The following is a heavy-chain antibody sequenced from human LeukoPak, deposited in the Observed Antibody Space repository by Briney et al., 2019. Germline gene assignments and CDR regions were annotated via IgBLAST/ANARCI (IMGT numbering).Heavy chain of an antibody. CDR2: ISYDGSNK. J-gene: IGHJ4*02. V-gene: IGHV3-30*03. CDR3: ARGLGDY. CDR1: GFTFSSYG. Sequence: PGRSLRLSCAASGFTFSSYGMHWVRQAPGKGLEWVAVISYDGSNKYYADSVKGRFTISRDNSKNTLYLQMNSLRAEDTAVYYCARGLGDYWGQGTLVTVSS.